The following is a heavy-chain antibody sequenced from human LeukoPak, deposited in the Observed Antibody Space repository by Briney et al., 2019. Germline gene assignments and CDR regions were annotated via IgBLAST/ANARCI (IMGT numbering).Heavy chain of an antibody. CDR1: GGSFSGYY. D-gene: IGHD3-10*01. Sequence: SETLSLTCAVYGGSFSGYYWSWIRQPPGKGLEWIGEINHSGSTNYNPSLKSRVTISVDTSKNQFSLKLSSVTAADTAVYYCARGSPYFYGTDLDYWGQGTLVTVSS. J-gene: IGHJ4*02. V-gene: IGHV4-34*01. CDR2: INHSGST. CDR3: ARGSPYFYGTDLDY.